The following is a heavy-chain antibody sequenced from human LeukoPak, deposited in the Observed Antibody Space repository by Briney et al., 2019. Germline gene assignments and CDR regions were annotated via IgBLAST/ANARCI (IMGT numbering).Heavy chain of an antibody. CDR2: IIPILGIA. Sequence: SVRVSCKASGGTFSSYAISWVRQAPGQGLEWMGRIIPILGIANYAQKFQGRVTITADKSTSTAYMELSSLRSEDTAVYYCARDQGHIVVVVAAYFDYWGQGTLVTVSS. J-gene: IGHJ4*02. CDR3: ARDQGHIVVVVAAYFDY. D-gene: IGHD2-15*01. V-gene: IGHV1-69*04. CDR1: GGTFSSYA.